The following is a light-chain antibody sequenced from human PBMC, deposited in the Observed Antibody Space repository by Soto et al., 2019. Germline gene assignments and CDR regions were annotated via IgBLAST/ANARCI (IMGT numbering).Light chain of an antibody. J-gene: IGKJ5*01. CDR2: GTS. V-gene: IGKV3-11*01. Sequence: IVLTQSPATLSLSPGERATLSCRASQSVNSNLAWYQQKAGQAPRLLIYGTSTRATGIPARFSGSGSGTDFTLTISSLEPEDFAVYYCQQRYSWITFGQGTRLEIK. CDR1: QSVNSN. CDR3: QQRYSWIT.